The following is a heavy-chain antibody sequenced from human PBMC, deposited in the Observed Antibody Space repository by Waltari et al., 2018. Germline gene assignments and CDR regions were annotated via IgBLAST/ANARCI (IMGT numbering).Heavy chain of an antibody. CDR3: VRLLGGSSWPYAFDV. V-gene: IGHV3-21*01. J-gene: IGHJ3*01. D-gene: IGHD3-16*01. CDR2: ITSGRTYI. CDR1: GFNFNPFT. Sequence: EVQLVESGGGLVKPGGSLRLACAASGFNFNPFTMNWVRQAPGKGLEWVSYITSGRTYIYYADSVKGRFTTSRDNAENSLYLQMNSLRAEDTAVYFCVRLLGGSSWPYAFDVWGQGALVTVSS.